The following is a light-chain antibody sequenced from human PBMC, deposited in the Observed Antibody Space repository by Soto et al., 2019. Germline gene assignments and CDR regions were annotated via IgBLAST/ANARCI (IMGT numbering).Light chain of an antibody. CDR1: QSVSSN. CDR2: GAS. Sequence: EIVLTQSPATLSVSPGERATLSCRASQSVSSNLAWYQQIPGRAPRLLIYGASTRASGIPARFSASGSGTEFTLTISSLQSEDFGTYYCQQYAEYSTFGQGTRLEI. CDR3: QQYAEYST. J-gene: IGKJ2*01. V-gene: IGKV3-15*01.